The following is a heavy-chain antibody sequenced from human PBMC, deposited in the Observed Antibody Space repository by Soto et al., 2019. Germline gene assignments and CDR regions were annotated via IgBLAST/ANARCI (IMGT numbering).Heavy chain of an antibody. Sequence: EVQLLESGGGLVQPGGSLRLSCAASGFTFNNYAMTWVRPAPGKGLEWVSAISGGGDTTSYADSVKGRFTVSIDGSKNTLYLQMSSLRAEDTALYYCAKGRGGSGSLTPRVDFWGQGTLVTVSS. D-gene: IGHD3-10*01. V-gene: IGHV3-23*01. CDR2: ISGGGDTT. CDR1: GFTFNNYA. CDR3: AKGRGGSGSLTPRVDF. J-gene: IGHJ4*02.